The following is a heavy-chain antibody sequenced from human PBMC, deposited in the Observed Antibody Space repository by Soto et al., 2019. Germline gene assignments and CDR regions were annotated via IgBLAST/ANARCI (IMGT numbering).Heavy chain of an antibody. CDR3: AKALGGDIVVVPAAADYYYGMDV. J-gene: IGHJ6*02. V-gene: IGHV3-23*01. D-gene: IGHD2-2*01. CDR1: GFTFSSYA. Sequence: GGSLRLSCAASGFTFSSYAMSWVRQAPGKGLEWVSAISGSGGSTYYADSVKGRFTISRDNSKNTLYLQMNSLRAEDTAVYYCAKALGGDIVVVPAAADYYYGMDVWGQGTTVTISS. CDR2: ISGSGGST.